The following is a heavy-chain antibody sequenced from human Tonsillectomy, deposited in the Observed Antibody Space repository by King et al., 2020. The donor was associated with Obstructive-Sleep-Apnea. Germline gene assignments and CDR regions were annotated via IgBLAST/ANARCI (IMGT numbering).Heavy chain of an antibody. CDR2: SFYSGSS. Sequence: VQLQESGPGLVKPSQTLSLSCTVSGGSITRGDYYWSWIRQPPGKGLEWIGYSFYSGSSYYNPSLKSRVTISLDTSKNQFSLKLSSVAAADTAVYYCARESHYYFDYWGQGTLVTVSS. CDR1: GGSITRGDYY. CDR3: ARESHYYFDY. J-gene: IGHJ4*02. V-gene: IGHV4-30-4*01.